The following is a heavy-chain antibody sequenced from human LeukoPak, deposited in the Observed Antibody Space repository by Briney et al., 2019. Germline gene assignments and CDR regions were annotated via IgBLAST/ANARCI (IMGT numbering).Heavy chain of an antibody. CDR1: GFTFDDYA. Sequence: GGSLRLSCAASGFTFDDYAMHWVRQAPGKGLEWVSGISWNSGSIGYADSVKGRFTISRDNAKNSLYLQMNSLGAEDMALYYCAKGEHYYDSSGYWNYFDYWGQGTLVTVSS. CDR2: ISWNSGSI. CDR3: AKGEHYYDSSGYWNYFDY. D-gene: IGHD3-22*01. V-gene: IGHV3-9*03. J-gene: IGHJ4*02.